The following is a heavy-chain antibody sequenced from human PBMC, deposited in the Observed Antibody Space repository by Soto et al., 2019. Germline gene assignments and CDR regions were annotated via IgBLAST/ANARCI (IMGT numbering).Heavy chain of an antibody. CDR3: AKDNYGDYDRLFDS. CDR2: ISNSGAST. J-gene: IGHJ4*02. D-gene: IGHD4-17*01. Sequence: EVQLLESGGGLVQPGGSLRLSCVASGFPFTIYAMSWVRQAPGKGLEWVSAISNSGASTYYADSVRGRFTISRDSSKNIPYLDMDGLRADDTAVYYCAKDNYGDYDRLFDSWGQGTQVTVCS. CDR1: GFPFTIYA. V-gene: IGHV3-23*01.